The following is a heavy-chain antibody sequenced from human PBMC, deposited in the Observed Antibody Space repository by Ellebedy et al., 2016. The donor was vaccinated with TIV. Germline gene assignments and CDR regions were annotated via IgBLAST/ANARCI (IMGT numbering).Heavy chain of an antibody. Sequence: RVSCKGSGYSFISYWIGWVRQMPGKGLEWMGYIYPGDSDTRYSPSFQGQVTISVDKSISTASLQRSSLKASDTAIYYCARGDRGSGWYWDKWGQGTLVTVSS. CDR1: GYSFISYW. CDR2: IYPGDSDT. J-gene: IGHJ4*02. V-gene: IGHV5-51*01. D-gene: IGHD6-19*01. CDR3: ARGDRGSGWYWDK.